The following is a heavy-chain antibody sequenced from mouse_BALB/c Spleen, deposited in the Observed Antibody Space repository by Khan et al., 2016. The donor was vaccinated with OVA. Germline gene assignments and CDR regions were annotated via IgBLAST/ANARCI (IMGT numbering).Heavy chain of an antibody. J-gene: IGHJ1*01. CDR2: IWVGGST. Sequence: VQLQESGPGLVAPSQSLSITCTVSGFSLSRYSVHWVRQPPGKGLEWLGMIWVGGSTDYNSNLKSRLSISKDNTKSQVVFQMTSLQTDDTAMYYWSSNRDGGSYSYFDVWGAGTTVTVSS. D-gene: IGHD3-2*02. V-gene: IGHV2-6-4*01. CDR3: SSNRDGGSYSYFDV. CDR1: GFSLSRYS.